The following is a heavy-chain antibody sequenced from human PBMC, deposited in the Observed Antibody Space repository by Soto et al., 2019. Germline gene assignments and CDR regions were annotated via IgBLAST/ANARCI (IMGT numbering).Heavy chain of an antibody. CDR2: IWYDGSNK. J-gene: IGHJ6*02. CDR3: ARAPDSLYYYYYGMDV. Sequence: QVQLVESGGGVVQPGRSLRLSCAASGFTFSSYGMHWVRQAPGKGLEWVAVIWYDGSNKYYADSVKGRFTISRDNSKNTLYLQMNSLRAEDTAVYYCARAPDSLYYYYYGMDVWGQGTTVTVSS. V-gene: IGHV3-33*01. CDR1: GFTFSSYG.